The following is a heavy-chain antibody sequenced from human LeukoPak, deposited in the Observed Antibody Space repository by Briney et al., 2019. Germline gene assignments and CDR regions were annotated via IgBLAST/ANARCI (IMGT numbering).Heavy chain of an antibody. CDR2: INTNTGNP. V-gene: IGHV7-4-1*02. Sequence: ASVKVSCKASGYTFTSYAMNWVRQAPGQGLEWMGWINTNTGNPTYAQGFTGRFVFSLDTSVSTAYLQISSLKAEDTAVYYCARDLFPDYYDSSPSASGMDVWGQGTTVTVSS. J-gene: IGHJ6*02. D-gene: IGHD3-22*01. CDR3: ARDLFPDYYDSSPSASGMDV. CDR1: GYTFTSYA.